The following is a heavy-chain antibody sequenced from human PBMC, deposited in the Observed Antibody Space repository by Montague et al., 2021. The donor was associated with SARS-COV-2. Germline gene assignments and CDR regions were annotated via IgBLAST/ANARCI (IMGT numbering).Heavy chain of an antibody. CDR3: AHRRIRVTIFGVVTNPYYYYGMDV. V-gene: IGHV2-5*01. CDR1: GFSLSTSGVG. D-gene: IGHD3-3*01. Sequence: PELVKPTQTLTLTCTFSGFSLSTSGVGVGWIRQPPGKALEWLALIYWNDDKRYSPSLKSRLTITKDTSKNQVVPTMTNMDPVDTATYYCAHRRIRVTIFGVVTNPYYYYGMDVWGQGTTVTVSS. CDR2: IYWNDDK. J-gene: IGHJ6*02.